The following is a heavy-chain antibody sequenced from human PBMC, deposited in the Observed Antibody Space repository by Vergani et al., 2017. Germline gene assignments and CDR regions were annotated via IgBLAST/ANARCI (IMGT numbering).Heavy chain of an antibody. CDR3: ARRDGDDRSSHLDY. D-gene: IGHD2-21*02. CDR2: IYYSGST. J-gene: IGHJ4*02. V-gene: IGHV4-59*01. Sequence: QVQLQESGPGLVKPSETLSLTCTVSGGSISSYYWSWIRQPPGKGLEWIGYIYYSGSTHYNPSLKSRVTISVDTSKNQFSLKLSSVTAADTAVYYCARRDGDDRSSHLDYWGQGTLVTVSS. CDR1: GGSISSYY.